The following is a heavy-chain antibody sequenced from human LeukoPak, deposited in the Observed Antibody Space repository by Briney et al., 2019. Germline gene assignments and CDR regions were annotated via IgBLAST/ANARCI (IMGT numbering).Heavy chain of an antibody. J-gene: IGHJ4*02. CDR3: AKNTQYSGYYDC. Sequence: PGGSLRLSCAASGFTFSSYTMHWVRQAPGKGPEWVSFISDSGGITYYADSVKGRFTISRDNSKNTLYLQMNSLRAEDTAVYYCAKNTQYSGYYDCWGQGTLVAVSS. CDR1: GFTFSSYT. V-gene: IGHV3-23*01. CDR2: ISDSGGIT. D-gene: IGHD6-6*01.